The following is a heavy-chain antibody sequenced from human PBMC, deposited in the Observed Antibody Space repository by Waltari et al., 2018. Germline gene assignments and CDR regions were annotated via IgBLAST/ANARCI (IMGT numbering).Heavy chain of an antibody. Sequence: QVQLVQSGAEVKKPGASVKIACKASGYMFTNYYMYWVRQAPGQGLEWRGWINPNSGGTNHAQKFQGRGTMTRDTSISTAYMELTRLRSDDTAVYFCARRKGYCTSSTCPPVQGYFGYWGQGTLVTVSS. V-gene: IGHV1-2*02. CDR2: INPNSGGT. CDR3: ARRKGYCTSSTCPPVQGYFGY. D-gene: IGHD2-2*01. J-gene: IGHJ4*02. CDR1: GYMFTNYY.